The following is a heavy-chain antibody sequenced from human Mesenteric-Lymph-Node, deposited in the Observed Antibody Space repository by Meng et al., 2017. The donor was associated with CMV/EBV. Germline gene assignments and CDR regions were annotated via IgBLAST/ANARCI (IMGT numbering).Heavy chain of an antibody. CDR3: ARARAGRIDY. V-gene: IGHV6-1*01. CDR2: TYYRSKWYH. CDR1: GDSVSSNSAA. Sequence: DMSGDSVSSNSAAWNWIRQSPSRGLEWLGRTYYRSKWYHDYAVSVKSRITINPDTSKTQFSLQLNSVTPEDTAVCYCARARAGRIDYWGQGTLVTVSS. J-gene: IGHJ4*02.